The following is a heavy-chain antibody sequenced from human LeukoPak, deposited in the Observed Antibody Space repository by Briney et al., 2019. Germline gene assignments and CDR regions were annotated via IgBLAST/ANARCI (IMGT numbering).Heavy chain of an antibody. CDR1: GFTFSSYG. V-gene: IGHV3-30*03. D-gene: IGHD3-10*01. CDR3: ARSPSVRGVIGDY. J-gene: IGHJ4*02. CDR2: ISYDGGKK. Sequence: PGGSLRLSCAASGFTFSSYGMHWVRQAPGKGLEWVALISYDGGKKYYADSVKGRFTISRDNAKNSLYLQMNSLRDDDTAVYYCARSPSVRGVIGDYWGQGTLVTVSS.